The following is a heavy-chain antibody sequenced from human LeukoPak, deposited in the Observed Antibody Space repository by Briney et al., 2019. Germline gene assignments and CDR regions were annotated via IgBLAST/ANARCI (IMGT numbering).Heavy chain of an antibody. CDR1: LGSISIGLYY. D-gene: IGHD5-18*01. CDR3: ARTGSYGLPRDY. Sequence: SQTLSLTRTVSLGSISIGLYYSSWIRHHPGKGLECIGYIYYSGSTYYNTSLKSRVTISVDTSKNQFSLKLSSVTAADTAVYYCARTGSYGLPRDYWGQGTLVTVSS. J-gene: IGHJ4*02. V-gene: IGHV4-31*03. CDR2: IYYSGST.